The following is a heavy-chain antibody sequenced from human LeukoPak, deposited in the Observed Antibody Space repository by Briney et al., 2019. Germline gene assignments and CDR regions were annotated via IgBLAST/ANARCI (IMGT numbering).Heavy chain of an antibody. CDR1: GFSLSTSGMC. D-gene: IGHD4-23*01. J-gene: IGHJ4*02. CDR2: IDWDDDK. V-gene: IGHV2-70*01. CDR3: ARIQAYGGNSEGYYFNY. Sequence: RESGPALVKPTQPLTVTCTFSGFSLSTSGMCVSWIRQPPGKALEWLALIDWDDDKFYSTSLKTRLTISKDTSKNQVVLTMTNMDPVDTATYYCARIQAYGGNSEGYYFNYWGQGTLVTVSS.